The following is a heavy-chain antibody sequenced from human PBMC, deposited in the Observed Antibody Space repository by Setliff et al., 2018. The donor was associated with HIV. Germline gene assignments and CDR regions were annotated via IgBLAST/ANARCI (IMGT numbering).Heavy chain of an antibody. CDR1: GGSISNGYYY. CDR2: IFYTGSA. J-gene: IGHJ3*02. Sequence: SETLSLTCTVSGGSISNGYYYWVWIREPPGKGLEWIGGIFYTGSAHYNPSLKSRVTISVDTSRNQFSMKLSSVTAADTTMYYCARWVTTPTKGAFDIWGQGTVVTVSS. CDR3: ARWVTTPTKGAFDI. V-gene: IGHV4-39*01. D-gene: IGHD3-22*01.